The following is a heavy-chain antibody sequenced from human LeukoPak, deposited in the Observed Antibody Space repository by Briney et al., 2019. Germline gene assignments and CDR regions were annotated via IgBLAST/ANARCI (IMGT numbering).Heavy chain of an antibody. J-gene: IGHJ6*02. V-gene: IGHV1-18*01. D-gene: IGHD3-3*01. CDR1: DYAFTSYG. Sequence: ASVKVSCKASDYAFTSYGISWVRQAPGQGLEWMGWISAYNGNTNYAQKLQGRVTMTTDTSTSTAYVELRSLRSDDTAVYYCARDPGVLRFLEWFPTMDVWGQGTTVTVSS. CDR3: ARDPGVLRFLEWFPTMDV. CDR2: ISAYNGNT.